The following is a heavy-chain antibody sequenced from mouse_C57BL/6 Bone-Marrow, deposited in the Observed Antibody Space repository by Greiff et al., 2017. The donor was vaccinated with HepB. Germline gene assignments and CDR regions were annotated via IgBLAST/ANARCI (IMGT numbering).Heavy chain of an antibody. V-gene: IGHV1-31*01. CDR2: IYPYNGVS. Sequence: EVNVVESGPELVKPGASVKISCKASGYSFTGYYMPWVKQSHGNILDWIGYIYPYNGVSSYNQKFKGKATLTVDKSSSTAYMELSCLTSEDSAVYYCARGWGYGSLMDYWGQGTSVTVSS. CDR3: ARGWGYGSLMDY. D-gene: IGHD2-2*01. CDR1: GYSFTGYY. J-gene: IGHJ4*01.